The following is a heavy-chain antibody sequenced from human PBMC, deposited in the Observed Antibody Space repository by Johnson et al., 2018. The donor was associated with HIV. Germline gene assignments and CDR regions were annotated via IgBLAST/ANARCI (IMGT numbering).Heavy chain of an antibody. CDR1: AFTFSNYA. CDR3: AKGNGDERSDAFDI. Sequence: VQLVESGGGLVQPGRSLRLACAASAFTFSNYAMSWVRQAPGKGLEWVSAISGSGGTTYYADSVKGRFTISRDNSKNTLYLQMNSLRAEDTAVYYCAKGNGDERSDAFDIWGQGTMVTVSS. J-gene: IGHJ3*02. D-gene: IGHD4-17*01. CDR2: ISGSGGTT. V-gene: IGHV3-23*04.